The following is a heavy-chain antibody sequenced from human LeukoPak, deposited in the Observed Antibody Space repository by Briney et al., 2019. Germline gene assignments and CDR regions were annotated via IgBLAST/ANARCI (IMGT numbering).Heavy chain of an antibody. D-gene: IGHD2-2*01. V-gene: IGHV1-2*02. CDR1: GYTFTNYY. CDR2: INPNSGGT. Sequence: ASVKVSCKASGYTFTNYYKHWVRQAPGQGLEWMGWINPNSGGTNYAQKFQGRVTMTRDTSISTAYMEVSRLRSDDTAVYYCARDVYCSSSSCSDYWGQGTLVTVSS. CDR3: ARDVYCSSSSCSDY. J-gene: IGHJ4*02.